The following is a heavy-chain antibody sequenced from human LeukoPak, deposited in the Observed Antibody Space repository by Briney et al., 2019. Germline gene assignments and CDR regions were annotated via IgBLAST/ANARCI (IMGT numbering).Heavy chain of an antibody. Sequence: GGSLRLSCAASGFTFSDYYMSWIRQAPGKGLEWVSYISSSGSTIYYADSVKGRFTISRDNAKNSLYLQMNSLRAEDTAVYYCARGARIAAAGTVGSWFDPWGQGTLVTVSS. V-gene: IGHV3-11*04. CDR1: GFTFSDYY. J-gene: IGHJ5*02. D-gene: IGHD6-13*01. CDR3: ARGARIAAAGTVGSWFDP. CDR2: ISSSGSTI.